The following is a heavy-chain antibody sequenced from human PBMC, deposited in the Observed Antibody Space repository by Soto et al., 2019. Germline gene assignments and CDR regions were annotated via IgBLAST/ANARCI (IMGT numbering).Heavy chain of an antibody. V-gene: IGHV1-69*08. Sequence: QVQLVQSGAEVKKPGSSVKVSCKASGGTFSSYTISWVRQAPGQGLEWMGRIIPILGIANYAQKFQGRVTIPADKSTGTADMELSSLRSEDTAVYYCARDKRIAVAGTPYYYYGMDVWGQGTTVTVSS. J-gene: IGHJ6*02. CDR2: IIPILGIA. D-gene: IGHD6-19*01. CDR3: ARDKRIAVAGTPYYYYGMDV. CDR1: GGTFSSYT.